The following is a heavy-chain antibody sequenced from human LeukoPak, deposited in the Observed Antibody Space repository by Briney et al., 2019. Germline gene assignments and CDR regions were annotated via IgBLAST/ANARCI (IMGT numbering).Heavy chain of an antibody. CDR2: ISGSGGST. CDR1: GFTFSSYA. Sequence: GGSLRLSCAASGFTFSSYAMSWVRQAPGKGLEWVSAISGSGGSTYYADSVKGRFTISRDNSKNTLYLQMNSLRAEDTAVYYCANEVTQGNTYYYDSSGYLGDYWGQGTLVTVSS. J-gene: IGHJ4*02. D-gene: IGHD3-22*01. CDR3: ANEVTQGNTYYYDSSGYLGDY. V-gene: IGHV3-23*01.